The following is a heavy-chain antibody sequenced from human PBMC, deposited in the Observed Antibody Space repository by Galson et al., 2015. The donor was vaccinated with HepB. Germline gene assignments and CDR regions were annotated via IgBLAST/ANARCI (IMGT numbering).Heavy chain of an antibody. V-gene: IGHV3-33*08. CDR1: GFTFSHCD. CDR3: ARHNEGFAEFRFDY. CDR2: IYYDGTNK. D-gene: IGHD3-10*01. Sequence: SLRLSRAASGFTFSHCDMHRVRPAPAKGLEWVALIYYDGTNKYYADSVKGRFTISRDNSKNTLYLQMNSLRAEDTAVYYCARHNEGFAEFRFDYWGQGNLVTVSS. J-gene: IGHJ4*02.